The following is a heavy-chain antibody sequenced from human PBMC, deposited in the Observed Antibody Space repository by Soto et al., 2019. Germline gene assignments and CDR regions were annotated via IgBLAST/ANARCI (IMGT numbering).Heavy chain of an antibody. D-gene: IGHD1-7*01. V-gene: IGHV5-51*01. CDR3: ARRVSTGTPYSYGMDV. CDR2: IYPGDSDT. CDR1: GYSFTSYW. J-gene: IGHJ6*02. Sequence: GESLKISCKGSGYSFTSYWIGWVRQMPGKGLEWMGIIYPGDSDTRYSPSFQGQVTISADNSISTAYLQWSSLQASDPARYYCARRVSTGTPYSYGMDVWGQGTTVTVSS.